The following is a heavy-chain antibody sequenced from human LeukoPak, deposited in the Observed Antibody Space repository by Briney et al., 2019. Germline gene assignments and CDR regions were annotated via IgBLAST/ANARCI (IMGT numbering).Heavy chain of an antibody. CDR3: ARREVAGLDY. J-gene: IGHJ4*02. CDR1: GGSFSAYY. CDR2: INHSGST. Sequence: SETLSLTCAVYGGSFSAYYWNWIRQPPGKGLEWIGEINHSGSTNYNPSLKSRVTISVDTSKYQFSLELSSVTAADTAVYYCARREVAGLDYWGQGTLVTVSS. D-gene: IGHD6-19*01. V-gene: IGHV4-34*01.